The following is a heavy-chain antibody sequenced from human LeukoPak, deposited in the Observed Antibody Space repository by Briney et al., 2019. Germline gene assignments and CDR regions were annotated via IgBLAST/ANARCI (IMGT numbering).Heavy chain of an antibody. CDR3: ARDRTVAIDY. D-gene: IGHD2-15*01. J-gene: IGHJ4*02. Sequence: GGSLRLSCAASGFTFSSYSMNWVRQAPGKGLEWVSSISSSSSYIYCADSVKGRFTISRDNAKNSLYLQMNSLRAEDTAVYYCARDRTVAIDYWGQGTLVTVSS. CDR1: GFTFSSYS. V-gene: IGHV3-21*01. CDR2: ISSSSSYI.